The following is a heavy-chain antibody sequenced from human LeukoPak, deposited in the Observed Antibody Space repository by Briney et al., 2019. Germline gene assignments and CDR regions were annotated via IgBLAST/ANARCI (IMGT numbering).Heavy chain of an antibody. D-gene: IGHD3-10*01. CDR3: ARDIGSGAVGYGMDV. CDR2: ISSSSSYI. V-gene: IGHV3-21*01. J-gene: IGHJ6*02. CDR1: GFTLSSYS. Sequence: GGSLRLSCAASGFTLSSYSMNWVRQAPGKGLEWVSSISSSSSYIYYADSVKGRFTISRDNAKNSLYLQMNSLRAEDTAVYYCARDIGSGAVGYGMDVWGQGTTVTVSS.